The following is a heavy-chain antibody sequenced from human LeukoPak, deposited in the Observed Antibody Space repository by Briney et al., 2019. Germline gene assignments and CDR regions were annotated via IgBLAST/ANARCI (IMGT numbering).Heavy chain of an antibody. Sequence: ASVKVSCKASGGTFSSYAISWVRQAPGQGLEWMGGIIPIFGTANYAQKFQGRVTITADESTSTAYMELSSLRSEDTAVYYCARGRPYDHGGTLDYYYGMDVWGQGTTVTVSS. CDR2: IIPIFGTA. D-gene: IGHD4-23*01. V-gene: IGHV1-69*13. CDR1: GGTFSSYA. J-gene: IGHJ6*02. CDR3: ARGRPYDHGGTLDYYYGMDV.